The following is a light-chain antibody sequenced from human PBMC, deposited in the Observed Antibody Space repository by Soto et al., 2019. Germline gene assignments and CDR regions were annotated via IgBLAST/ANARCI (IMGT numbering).Light chain of an antibody. V-gene: IGKV3-20*01. Sequence: IVMTQSPATLSVSPGERATISCTASHSLSSKSLVWYQQKSGQAPRVLIYDASSRATGIPDRFSGSGSGTDFTLTISRLEPEDSAVYFCQQYDTSPTVGQGTKVDIK. J-gene: IGKJ1*01. CDR1: HSLSSKS. CDR2: DAS. CDR3: QQYDTSPT.